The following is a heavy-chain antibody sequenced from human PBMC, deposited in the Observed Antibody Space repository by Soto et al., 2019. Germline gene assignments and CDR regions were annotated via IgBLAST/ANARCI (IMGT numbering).Heavy chain of an antibody. D-gene: IGHD6-13*01. CDR3: ARVAVLTAAGTSDY. CDR1: GFTFSDYY. CDR2: ISGTSDSI. J-gene: IGHJ4*02. V-gene: IGHV3-11*06. Sequence: GGSLRLSCASSGFTFSDYYMSWIRQVPGKGLEWVAYISGTSDSIPYADSVKGRFTISRDNAKNSLYLQMNSLRAEDTAVYYCARVAVLTAAGTSDYWGQGTLVTVSS.